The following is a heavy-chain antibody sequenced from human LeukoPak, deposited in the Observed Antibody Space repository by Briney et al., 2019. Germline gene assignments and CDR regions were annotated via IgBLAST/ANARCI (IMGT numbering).Heavy chain of an antibody. CDR1: GFTFSDYY. CDR2: ISSSSSYT. V-gene: IGHV3-11*03. CDR3: ARVYIYYYGMDV. Sequence: GKSLRLSCAASGFTFSDYYMSWIRQAPGKGLEWVSYISSSSSYTNYADSVKGRFTISRDNSKNTLYLQMNSLRAEDTAVYYCARVYIYYYGMDVWGQGTTVTVSS. D-gene: IGHD1-14*01. J-gene: IGHJ6*02.